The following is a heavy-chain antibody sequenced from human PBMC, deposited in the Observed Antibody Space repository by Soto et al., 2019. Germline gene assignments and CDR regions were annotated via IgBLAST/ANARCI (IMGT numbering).Heavy chain of an antibody. D-gene: IGHD2-15*01. CDR1: GYSFTGFW. CDR2: INPKSGVT. V-gene: IGHV1-2*02. Sequence: ASVKVSCKASGYSFTGFWIHWVRQAPGQGLEWMGWINPKSGVTNYAQKFQGRVTMTRDTSINTVYMELSSLQPDDTAVYYCSKGLWTVGQCSGGTCYDGMDVWGQGTMVTVSS. CDR3: SKGLWTVGQCSGGTCYDGMDV. J-gene: IGHJ6*02.